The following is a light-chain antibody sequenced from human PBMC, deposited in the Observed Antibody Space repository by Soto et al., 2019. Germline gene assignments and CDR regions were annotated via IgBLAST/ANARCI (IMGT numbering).Light chain of an antibody. CDR2: LWS. Sequence: DMVLNQSTLSLRVTTGVPASISCRSNQSRLLSNGYKYLDWYLQKPGQSPQLLIYLWSNRASGVPDRFSGSGSGTDFTLKISRVEAVDVGVYCCMQALQTPSLTFGGGTKGDIK. CDR3: MQALQTPSLT. V-gene: IGKV2-28*01. CDR1: QSRLLSNGYKY. J-gene: IGKJ4*02.